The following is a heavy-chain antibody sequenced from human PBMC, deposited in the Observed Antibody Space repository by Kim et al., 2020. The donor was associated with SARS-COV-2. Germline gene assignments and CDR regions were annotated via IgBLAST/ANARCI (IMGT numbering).Heavy chain of an antibody. D-gene: IGHD2-2*01. J-gene: IGHJ4*02. CDR1: GIPFSNAW. V-gene: IGHV3-15*01. CDR2: IKSETDGGTA. CDR3: TTVSMR. Sequence: GGSLRLSCAVSGIPFSNAWFNWVRQSPGKGLEWVGRIKSETDGGTADLAAPVKGRFAISRDDSKKYVVFADEQRETDDSAVYYCTTVSMRWGQGTLVTVSS.